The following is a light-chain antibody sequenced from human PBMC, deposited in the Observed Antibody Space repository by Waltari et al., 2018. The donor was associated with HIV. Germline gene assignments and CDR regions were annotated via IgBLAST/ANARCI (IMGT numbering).Light chain of an antibody. Sequence: EIVLTQSPATLFLSPGERATLSCRASQSVGSYLAWYQQKPGQAPRLLIYDASNRATGIPDRFSGSRSGTAFTLTISSLQPEDFAVYYCQQRSNWPPLTFGGGTKVGIK. CDR2: DAS. CDR1: QSVGSY. J-gene: IGKJ4*01. V-gene: IGKV3-11*01. CDR3: QQRSNWPPLT.